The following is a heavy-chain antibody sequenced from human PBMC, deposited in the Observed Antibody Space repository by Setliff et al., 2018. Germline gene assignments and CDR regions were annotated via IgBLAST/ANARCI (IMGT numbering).Heavy chain of an antibody. V-gene: IGHV1-18*01. CDR1: GYTFTNYG. J-gene: IGHJ4*02. Sequence: ASVKVSCKTSGYTFTNYGINWVRQAPGQGLEWMGWNSAYAQKFQGRVTMTTDTPTSTAYMELRSLRSDDTAVYYCARGPPDFVVTVAALDYWGQGALVTVSS. CDR2: NSA. CDR3: ARGPPDFVVTVAALDY. D-gene: IGHD2-15*01.